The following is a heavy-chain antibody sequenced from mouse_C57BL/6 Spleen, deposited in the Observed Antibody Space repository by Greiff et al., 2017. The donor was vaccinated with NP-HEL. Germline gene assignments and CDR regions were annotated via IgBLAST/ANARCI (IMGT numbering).Heavy chain of an antibody. CDR1: GYTFTDYY. CDR2: INPNNGGT. V-gene: IGHV1-26*01. Sequence: EVQLQQSGPELVKPGASVKISCKASGYTFTDYYMNWVKQSHGKSLEWIGDINPNNGGTSYNQKFKGKATLTVDKSSSTAYMERRSLTSEDSAVYYCGGDYLFAYWGQGTLVTVSA. D-gene: IGHD1-1*01. J-gene: IGHJ3*01. CDR3: GGDYLFAY.